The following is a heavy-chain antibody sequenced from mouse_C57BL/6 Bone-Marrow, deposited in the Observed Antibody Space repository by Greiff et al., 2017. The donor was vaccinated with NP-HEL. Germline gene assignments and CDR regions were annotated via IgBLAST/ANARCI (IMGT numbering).Heavy chain of an antibody. D-gene: IGHD2-3*01. CDR2: IRNKANGYTT. Sequence: EVKLQESGGGLVQPGGSLSLSCAASGFTFTDYYMSWVRQPPGKALEWLGFIRNKANGYTTEYSASVKGRFTISRDNSQSILYLQMNALRAEDSATYYCARYTGWLHWYFDVWGTGTTVTVSS. CDR3: ARYTGWLHWYFDV. J-gene: IGHJ1*03. V-gene: IGHV7-3*01. CDR1: GFTFTDYY.